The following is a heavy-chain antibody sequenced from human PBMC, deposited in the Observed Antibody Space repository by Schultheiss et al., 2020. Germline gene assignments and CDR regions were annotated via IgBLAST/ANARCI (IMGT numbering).Heavy chain of an antibody. CDR2: IDWDDDK. CDR1: GFSLSTSGMC. CDR3: ARMTDYYDSSGYYYEFDY. J-gene: IGHJ4*02. D-gene: IGHD3-22*01. V-gene: IGHV2-70*11. Sequence: SGPTLVKPTQTLTLTCTFSGFSLSTSGMCVSWIRQPPGKALEWLARIDWDDDKYYSTSLKTRLTISKDTSKNQVVLTMTNMDPVDTATYYCARMTDYYDSSGYYYEFDYWGQGTLVTVSS.